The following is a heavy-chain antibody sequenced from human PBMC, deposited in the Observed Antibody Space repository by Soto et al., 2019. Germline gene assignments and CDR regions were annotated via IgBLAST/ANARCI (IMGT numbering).Heavy chain of an antibody. J-gene: IGHJ5*02. CDR2: INHSGST. CDR1: GGSFSGYY. CDR3: ARAGYSSGWYFSSQFDP. Sequence: QVQLQQWGAGLLKPSETLSLTCAVYGGSFSGYYWSWIRQPPGKGLEWIGEINHSGSTNYNPSLKSRVTISVDTSKNQFSLKLSSVTAADTAVYYCARAGYSSGWYFSSQFDPWGQGTLVTVSS. D-gene: IGHD6-19*01. V-gene: IGHV4-34*01.